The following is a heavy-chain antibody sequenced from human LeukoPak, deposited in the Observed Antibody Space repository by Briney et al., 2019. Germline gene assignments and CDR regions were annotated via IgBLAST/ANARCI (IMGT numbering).Heavy chain of an antibody. CDR2: ISHTGSTI. Sequence: GGSLRLSCAASGFTFSSYEMDWVRQAPGKGLEWVSYISHTGSTIYYAEFVKGRFTISRDNAKNSLYLQMNSLRAEDTAVYYCVRDKRFGDVRIRAFDIWGQGTMVTVSS. V-gene: IGHV3-48*03. CDR3: VRDKRFGDVRIRAFDI. J-gene: IGHJ3*02. CDR1: GFTFSSYE. D-gene: IGHD3-10*01.